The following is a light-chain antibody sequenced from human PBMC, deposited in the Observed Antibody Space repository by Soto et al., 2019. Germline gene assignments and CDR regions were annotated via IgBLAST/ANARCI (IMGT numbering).Light chain of an antibody. CDR3: CSFAGPQSFEV. V-gene: IGLV2-11*01. J-gene: IGLJ1*01. CDR1: SXDIGGYTY. CDR2: DVS. Sequence: QSVLTQPRSVSGSPGQSVTISCTGTSXDIGGYTYVSWYQQHPGKAPKVIIYDVSERPSGVPDRFSGSKSVNTASLTISGLQPEDEADYYCCSFAGPQSFEVFGEGTKVTVL.